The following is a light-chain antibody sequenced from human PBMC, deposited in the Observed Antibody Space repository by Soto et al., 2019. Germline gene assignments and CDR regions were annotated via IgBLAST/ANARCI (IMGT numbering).Light chain of an antibody. CDR3: MQGLTTPLT. J-gene: IGKJ4*01. CDR1: RSILSSNGYNY. V-gene: IGKV2-28*01. Sequence: DIVMNQSPLSLPVTPGEPASISCRSSRSILSSNGYNYLDWYVQRPGQSPQLLSYLASNRASGVPDRFSGSGSGTDFTLKISRVEAEDVGVYYCMQGLTTPLTFGGGTKVEIK. CDR2: LAS.